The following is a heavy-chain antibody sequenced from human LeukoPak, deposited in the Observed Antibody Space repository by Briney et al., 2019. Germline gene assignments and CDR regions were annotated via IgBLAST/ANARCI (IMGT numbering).Heavy chain of an antibody. Sequence: SETLSLTCTVSGGSISSYYWSWIRQPPGKGLEWIGYIYYTGSTYYNPSLKSRVAISLDTSKNQFSLKLSSVTAADAAVYYCARAGYSYGTGYYFDYWGQGALVTVSS. D-gene: IGHD5-18*01. CDR1: GGSISSYY. CDR2: IYYTGST. J-gene: IGHJ4*02. V-gene: IGHV4-59*01. CDR3: ARAGYSYGTGYYFDY.